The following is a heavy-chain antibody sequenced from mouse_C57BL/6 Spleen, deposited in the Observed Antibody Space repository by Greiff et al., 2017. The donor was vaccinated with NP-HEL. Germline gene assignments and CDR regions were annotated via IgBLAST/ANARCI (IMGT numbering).Heavy chain of an antibody. CDR1: GYTFTSYG. V-gene: IGHV1-81*01. CDR2: IYPRSGNT. D-gene: IGHD1-1*01. J-gene: IGHJ1*03. CDR3: ARAVNYYGSSHGYFDV. Sequence: QVQLQQSGAELARPGASVKLSCKASGYTFTSYGISWVKQRTGQGLEWIGEIYPRSGNTYYNEKFKGKATLTADKSSSTAYMELRRLTSEDSAVYFCARAVNYYGSSHGYFDVWGTGTTVTVSS.